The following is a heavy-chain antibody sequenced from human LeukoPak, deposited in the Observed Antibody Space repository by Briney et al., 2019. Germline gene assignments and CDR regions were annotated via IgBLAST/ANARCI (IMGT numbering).Heavy chain of an antibody. CDR1: GGSISSYY. CDR2: IYYSGTT. Sequence: SETLSLTCTVSGGSISSYYWSWIRQPPGKGLEWIGNIYYSGTTYYNPSLKSRVTISVDTSKNQFSLKLSSVTAADTAVYYCARQGHTMFRGVSSPGAFDIWGQGTRVTVSS. V-gene: IGHV4-59*04. J-gene: IGHJ3*02. CDR3: ARQGHTMFRGVSSPGAFDI. D-gene: IGHD3-10*01.